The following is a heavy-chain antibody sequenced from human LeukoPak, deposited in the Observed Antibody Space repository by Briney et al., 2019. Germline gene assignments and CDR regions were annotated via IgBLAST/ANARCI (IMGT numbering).Heavy chain of an antibody. CDR3: ARAGYDILTGYNPPYYFDY. J-gene: IGHJ4*02. D-gene: IGHD3-9*01. Sequence: SETLSLTCAVSGGSISSGNWWSWVRQPPGKGLEWIGQIYHSGSTNYNPSLKSRVTISVEKSKNQFSLNLTSVTAADTAVYYCARAGYDILTGYNPPYYFDYWGQGTLVTVSS. CDR2: IYHSGST. V-gene: IGHV4-4*02. CDR1: GGSISSGNW.